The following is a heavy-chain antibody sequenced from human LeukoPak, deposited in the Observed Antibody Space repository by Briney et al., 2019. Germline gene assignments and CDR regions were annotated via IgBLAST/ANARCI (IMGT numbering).Heavy chain of an antibody. Sequence: GGSLRLSCAASGFTFSSYAMHWVRQAPGKGLEWVAVISYGGSNKYYADSVKGRFTISRDNSKNTPYLQMNSLRAEDTAVYYCARSRVVTSYYFDYWGQGTLVTVSS. CDR3: ARSRVVTSYYFDY. CDR2: ISYGGSNK. J-gene: IGHJ4*02. V-gene: IGHV3-30-3*01. D-gene: IGHD4-23*01. CDR1: GFTFSSYA.